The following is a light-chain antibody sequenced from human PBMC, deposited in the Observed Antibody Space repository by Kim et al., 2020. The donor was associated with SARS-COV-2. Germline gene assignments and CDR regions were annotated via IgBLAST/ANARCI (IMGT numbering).Light chain of an antibody. CDR3: QRRTI. CDR2: DAF. CDR1: QCVSRS. Sequence: ATLSLSPADTASLSCRASQCVSRSLAWYQQTPSQAPWLLIYDAFYRATGIPARLSGSASEPAFTLPLNSLEPEDVAVYFCQRRTIFGGGTKVDIK. J-gene: IGKJ4*01. V-gene: IGKV3-11*01.